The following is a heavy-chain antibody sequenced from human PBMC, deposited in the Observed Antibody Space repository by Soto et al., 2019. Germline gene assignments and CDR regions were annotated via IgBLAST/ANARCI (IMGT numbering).Heavy chain of an antibody. CDR2: ISFDGRDI. D-gene: IGHD3-10*01. CDR3: AKESLDSFDSGRFYAPAFDH. V-gene: IGHV3-30*18. CDR1: GFTFSSFA. Sequence: QVQLVESGGGLVHPGTSLRLSCVTSGFTFSSFAMDWVRQAPGKGLEWVAAISFDGRDISYRESVKGRCTISRDKFKNTVYLQMNSQRTEDKAVYYCAKESLDSFDSGRFYAPAFDHWGQGTLVTVSS. J-gene: IGHJ4*02.